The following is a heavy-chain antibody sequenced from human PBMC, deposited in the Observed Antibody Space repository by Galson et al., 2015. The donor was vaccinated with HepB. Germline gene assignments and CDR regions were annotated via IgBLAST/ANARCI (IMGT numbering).Heavy chain of an antibody. CDR1: GFTFSSYG. D-gene: IGHD2-2*01. Sequence: SLRLSCAASGFTFSSYGMHWVRQAPGKGLEWVAVISYDGSNKYYADSVKGRFTISRDNSKNTLYLQMNSLRAEDTAVYYCAKDTEDIVVVPAYFDYWGQGTLVTVSS. J-gene: IGHJ4*02. CDR2: ISYDGSNK. CDR3: AKDTEDIVVVPAYFDY. V-gene: IGHV3-30*18.